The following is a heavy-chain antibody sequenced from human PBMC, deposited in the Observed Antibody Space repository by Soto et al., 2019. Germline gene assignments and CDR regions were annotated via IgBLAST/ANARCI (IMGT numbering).Heavy chain of an antibody. Sequence: GGSLRLSCAASGFTFSSYAMHWVRQAPGKGLEWVAVISYDGSNKYYADSVKGRFTISRDNSKNTLFLQMNSLRAEDTAVYYCARDRVDIVVVVAATLFWSGAFDIWGQGTMVTVSS. J-gene: IGHJ3*02. CDR3: ARDRVDIVVVVAATLFWSGAFDI. CDR2: ISYDGSNK. CDR1: GFTFSSYA. V-gene: IGHV3-30-3*01. D-gene: IGHD2-15*01.